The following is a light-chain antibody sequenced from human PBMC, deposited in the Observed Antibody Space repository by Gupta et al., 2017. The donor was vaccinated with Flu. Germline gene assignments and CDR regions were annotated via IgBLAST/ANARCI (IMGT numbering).Light chain of an antibody. CDR3: AAWDDSLNGYV. CDR2: SDN. J-gene: IGLJ1*01. V-gene: IGLV1-44*01. Sequence: QSVVTQPPSTSGTPGQRVTISCSGSSSNIGSNIVNWYQQLPGTAPNIIIYSDNQRPSGVPDRFSGSKSGTSASLAISGLQSEDEADYHCAAWDDSLNGYVFGSGTKVTVL. CDR1: SSNIGSNI.